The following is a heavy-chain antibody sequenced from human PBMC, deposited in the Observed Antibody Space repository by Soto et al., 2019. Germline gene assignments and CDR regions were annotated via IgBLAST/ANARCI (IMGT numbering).Heavy chain of an antibody. J-gene: IGHJ4*02. Sequence: SETLSLTCTVSGVYLSYDDWSWFRQTPGKGLEWIGYIYFRGTTNYNPSLKSRVTMSADTSKNQFSLKLNSVTAADTAVYYCARMNYYDTSGYPFDYWGQGMMVTVSS. D-gene: IGHD3-22*01. CDR1: GVYLSYDD. V-gene: IGHV4-59*01. CDR2: IYFRGTT. CDR3: ARMNYYDTSGYPFDY.